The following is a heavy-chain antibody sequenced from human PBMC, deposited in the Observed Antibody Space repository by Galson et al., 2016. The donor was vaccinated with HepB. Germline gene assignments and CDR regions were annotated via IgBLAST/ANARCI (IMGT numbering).Heavy chain of an antibody. CDR2: IIPLFGTA. Sequence: SVKVSCKASGGTFNSYDFSWVRQAPGQGLEWMGGIIPLFGTANYAQKFQGRLTIAADESTTTVCMDLSSLRSQDTAVYFCARGYYGSGSGLGYWGQGTLVTVSS. V-gene: IGHV1-69*13. J-gene: IGHJ4*02. CDR3: ARGYYGSGSGLGY. CDR1: GGTFNSYD. D-gene: IGHD3-10*01.